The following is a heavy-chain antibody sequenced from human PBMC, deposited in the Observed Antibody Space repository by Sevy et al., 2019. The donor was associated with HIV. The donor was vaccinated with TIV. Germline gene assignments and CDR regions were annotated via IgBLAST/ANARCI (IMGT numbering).Heavy chain of an antibody. J-gene: IGHJ4*02. D-gene: IGHD5-12*01. CDR2: IYDSGST. CDR3: ATPQYGGSHLLFDY. CDR1: GDSISNGDYY. V-gene: IGHV4-39*01. Sequence: SETLSLTCTVSGDSISNGDYYWGWIRQPPGKGPEWIGSIYDSGSTYYNPSLMSRVTISVDTSMNQFSLKLSSVTAADTAVYYCATPQYGGSHLLFDYWGQGTLVTDSS.